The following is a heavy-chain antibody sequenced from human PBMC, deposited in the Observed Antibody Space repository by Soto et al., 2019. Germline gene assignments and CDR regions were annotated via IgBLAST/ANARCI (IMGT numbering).Heavy chain of an antibody. J-gene: IGHJ3*02. CDR1: GYTFTCYP. D-gene: IGHD4-17*01. V-gene: IGHV1-3*01. Sequence: ASVKVSCKDSGYTFTCYPLHWVRQAPGQSFEWMGWIHPGNGDTKYSQKFQGRVTFTRDASATAAYMDLSGLRSEDTALYYCTRLHTVTTSLRAFVIWGQGTMVTVSS. CDR3: TRLHTVTTSLRAFVI. CDR2: IHPGNGDT.